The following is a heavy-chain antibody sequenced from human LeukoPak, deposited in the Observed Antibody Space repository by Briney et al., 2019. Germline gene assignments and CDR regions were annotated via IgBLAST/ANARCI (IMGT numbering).Heavy chain of an antibody. V-gene: IGHV3-23*01. CDR2: ISGSGGST. CDR1: GFTFSSYA. D-gene: IGHD3-10*01. CDR3: AKDHSRGHYYYYYGMDV. J-gene: IGHJ6*02. Sequence: GGSLRLSCAASGFTFSSYAMSWVRQAPGKGLEWVSAISGSGGSTYYADSVKGRFTISRDNSKNTLYLQMNSLRAEDTAVYYCAKDHSRGHYYYYYGMDVWGQGTTDTVSS.